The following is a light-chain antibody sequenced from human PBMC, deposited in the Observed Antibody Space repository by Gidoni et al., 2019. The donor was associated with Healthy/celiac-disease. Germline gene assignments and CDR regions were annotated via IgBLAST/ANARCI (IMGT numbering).Light chain of an antibody. CDR1: QSVLYSSNNKNY. Sequence: DIVMTQSPDSLAVSLGERATTNCKSSQSVLYSSNNKNYLTWYQQKPGQPPKLLIYWASTRESGVPDRFSGSGSGTDFTLTISSLQAEDVAVYYCQQYYSTLRVTFGPGTKVDIK. V-gene: IGKV4-1*01. CDR2: WAS. CDR3: QQYYSTLRVT. J-gene: IGKJ3*01.